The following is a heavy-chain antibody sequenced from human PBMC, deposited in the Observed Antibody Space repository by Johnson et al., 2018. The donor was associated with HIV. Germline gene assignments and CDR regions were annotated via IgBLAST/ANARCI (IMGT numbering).Heavy chain of an antibody. CDR1: GFTFSSYP. J-gene: IGHJ3*02. CDR2: ISSDGSKK. D-gene: IGHD2-21*01. V-gene: IGHV3-30*04. Sequence: VQLVESGGGVVQPGRSPRLSCAVSGFTFSSYPMHWVRQAPGKGLEWVAVISSDGSKKYYVDSVKGRFTISRDNSKNTLYLQMNSLSAEDTAVYYCARGGGCGGDCYSGYDAFDIWGQGTMVTVSS. CDR3: ARGGGCGGDCYSGYDAFDI.